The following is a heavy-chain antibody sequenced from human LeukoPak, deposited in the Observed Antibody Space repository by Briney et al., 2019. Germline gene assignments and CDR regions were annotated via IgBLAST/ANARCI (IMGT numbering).Heavy chain of an antibody. CDR3: VKGLDI. CDR1: GFTFSSFG. J-gene: IGHJ3*02. CDR2: INPNSGGT. Sequence: PGGSLRLSCGASGFTFSSFGMHWLRQAPGKGLEWVGWINPNSGGTNYAQKFQGRVTMTRDTSISTAYMELSRLRSDDTAVYYCVKGLDIWGQGTMVTVSS. V-gene: IGHV1-2*02.